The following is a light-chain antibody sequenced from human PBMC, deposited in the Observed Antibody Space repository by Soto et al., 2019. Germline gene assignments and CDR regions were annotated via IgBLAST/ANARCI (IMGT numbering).Light chain of an antibody. J-gene: IGLJ3*02. V-gene: IGLV2-11*01. CDR3: CSYAGSYTWV. CDR1: SSTVGDYNY. Sequence: QSVLTQPRSVSGSPGQSVTISCTGTSSTVGDYNYVSWYQHSPGKAPKLMIYDVAKRPSGVPDRFSGPKSGNTASLTISGLQAEDEADYYCCSYAGSYTWVFGGGTKVTVL. CDR2: DVA.